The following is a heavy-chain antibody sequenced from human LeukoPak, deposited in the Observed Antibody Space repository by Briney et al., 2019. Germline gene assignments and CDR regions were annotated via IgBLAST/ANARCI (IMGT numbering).Heavy chain of an antibody. Sequence: ASVKVSCKASGYRISDYYIHWVRQAPGQGLEWMGWINPNSGGTNYAQKFQGRVTMTRDTSISTAYMELWSLRPDDTAVYYCARDLPFEGLLEWLLEYWGQGTLVTVSS. D-gene: IGHD3-3*01. CDR3: ARDLPFEGLLEWLLEY. CDR2: INPNSGGT. V-gene: IGHV1-2*02. J-gene: IGHJ1*01. CDR1: GYRISDYY.